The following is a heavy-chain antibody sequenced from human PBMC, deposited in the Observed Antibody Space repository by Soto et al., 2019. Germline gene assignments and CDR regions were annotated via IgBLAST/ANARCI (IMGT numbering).Heavy chain of an antibody. Sequence: QVQLVESGGGVVQPGGSLRLSCTTSGLTFNTYGMHWVRQAPGKGLEWVAIIWYDGSNKYYADSVKGRFTISRDNSKNTLYLQMNSLRAEDTALYYCARADCTGAYCYSWLFNYGVDVWGQGTTVTVSS. J-gene: IGHJ6*02. D-gene: IGHD2-15*01. CDR3: ARADCTGAYCYSWLFNYGVDV. V-gene: IGHV3-33*08. CDR1: GLTFNTYG. CDR2: IWYDGSNK.